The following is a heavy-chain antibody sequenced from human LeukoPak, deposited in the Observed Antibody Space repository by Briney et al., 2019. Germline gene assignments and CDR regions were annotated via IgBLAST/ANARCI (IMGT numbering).Heavy chain of an antibody. D-gene: IGHD3-10*01. CDR1: GFTFSSYA. CDR2: ICGSGVNT. J-gene: IGHJ4*02. V-gene: IGHV3-23*01. CDR3: PKQYGSGSYYNSPDY. Sequence: PGGSLRLSCAASGFTFSSYAMTWVRQPPGKGLEWVSTICGSGVNTYYAGSVKGRVTMSRNKSKNTLYLQMNTLRAEDSAVYHCPKQYGSGSYYNSPDYWGQGTLVTVSS.